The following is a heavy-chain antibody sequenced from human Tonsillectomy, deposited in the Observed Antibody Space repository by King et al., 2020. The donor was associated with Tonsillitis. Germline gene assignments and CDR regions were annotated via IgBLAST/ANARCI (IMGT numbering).Heavy chain of an antibody. V-gene: IGHV4-34*01. CDR2: INHSGST. CDR1: GGSFSGYY. D-gene: IGHD3-3*01. J-gene: IGHJ6*03. Sequence: QVQLQQWGAGLLKPSETLSLTCAVYGGSFSGYYWSWIRQPPGKGLEWIGEINHSGSTNYKPSLKSRVTISVDTSKDQFSLKLISVTAADTAVYYCARGYNFWSGYYQYYYMDVWGKGTTVTVSS. CDR3: ARGYNFWSGYYQYYYMDV.